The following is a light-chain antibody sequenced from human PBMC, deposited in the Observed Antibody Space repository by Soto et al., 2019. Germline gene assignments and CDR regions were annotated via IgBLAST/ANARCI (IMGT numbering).Light chain of an antibody. Sequence: DVQMTQSPSSLSASVGDRVTITCRASQPISNYLNWYQQKAGEAPKVLIFGASSLQSGVPSKFSGSGYGTDFTLIINNLHPDDFATYYCQHTHAVPPTFGQGTRL. CDR2: GAS. CDR3: QHTHAVPPT. J-gene: IGKJ5*01. V-gene: IGKV1-39*01. CDR1: QPISNY.